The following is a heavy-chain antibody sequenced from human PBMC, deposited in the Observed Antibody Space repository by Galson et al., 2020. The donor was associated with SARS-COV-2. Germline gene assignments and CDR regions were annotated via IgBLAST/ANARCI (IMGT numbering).Heavy chain of an antibody. D-gene: IGHD3-3*01. CDR2: IRSKANSSAT. V-gene: IGHV3-73*01. CDR1: GFTFSGSA. CDR3: TGTLYDFWSGYYPYYYYYMDG. Sequence: GGSLRLSCAASGFTFSGSAMHWVRQASGKGLEWVGRIRSKANSSATAYAASVKGRFTISRDDSKNTAYLQMNSLKTEDTAVYYCTGTLYDFWSGYYPYYYYYMDGWGKGTTVTVSS. J-gene: IGHJ6*03.